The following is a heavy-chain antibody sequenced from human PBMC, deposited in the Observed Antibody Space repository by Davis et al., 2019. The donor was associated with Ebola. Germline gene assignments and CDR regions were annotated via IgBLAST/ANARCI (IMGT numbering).Heavy chain of an antibody. J-gene: IGHJ4*02. CDR2: ISPSASRM. Sequence: SCTASGFTFSDYEMNWVRQTPEKGLEWVSYISPSASRMFYAESVKGRFTISRDDAKNSLFLQMNSLRVEDTAVYYCVPGTWIRGQGRLVTVSS. D-gene: IGHD5-18*01. CDR1: GFTFSDYE. CDR3: VPGTWI. V-gene: IGHV3-48*03.